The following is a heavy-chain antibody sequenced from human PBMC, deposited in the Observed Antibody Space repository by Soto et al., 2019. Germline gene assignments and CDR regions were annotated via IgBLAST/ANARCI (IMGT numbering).Heavy chain of an antibody. J-gene: IGHJ6*01. CDR1: GCTLSSYA. Sequence: GYAGKVSRKASGCTLSSYAISWVRQAPGQGLEWMGGIIPIFGTANYAQKFQGRFTITADESPSTAYMELSSLRSEDTAVYYCARGYCGGDCYWGYYYGMDVWGQGTTVPVSS. CDR3: ARGYCGGDCYWGYYYGMDV. D-gene: IGHD2-21*02. CDR2: IIPIFGTA. V-gene: IGHV1-69*13.